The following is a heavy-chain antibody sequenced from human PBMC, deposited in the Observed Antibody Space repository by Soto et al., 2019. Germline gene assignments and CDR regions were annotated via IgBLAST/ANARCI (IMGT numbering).Heavy chain of an antibody. V-gene: IGHV3-23*01. CDR2: ISGGGSGA. CDR1: GFTFSDHA. Sequence: EVQLLESGGGLVPPGGSLRLSCTASGFTFSDHAMTWVRQAPGKGLEWVSGISGGGSGAYYADSVKGRFTVSRANSKNTLFLQMDSLRAEDTAVYYCAIDLWWYTHWGQGTLVTVSS. D-gene: IGHD2-15*01. J-gene: IGHJ4*02. CDR3: AIDLWWYTH.